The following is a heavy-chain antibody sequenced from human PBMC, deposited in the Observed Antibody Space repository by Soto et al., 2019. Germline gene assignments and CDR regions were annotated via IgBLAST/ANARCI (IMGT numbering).Heavy chain of an antibody. Sequence: SETLSLTCTVSGGSISSGCYYWSWIRQHPGKGLEWIGYIYYSGSTYYNPSLKSRVTISVDTSKNQFSLKLSSVTAADTAVYYCARVHYYDSSGYPTYYFDYWGQGTLVTVSS. D-gene: IGHD3-22*01. CDR2: IYYSGST. CDR3: ARVHYYDSSGYPTYYFDY. J-gene: IGHJ4*02. CDR1: GGSISSGCYY. V-gene: IGHV4-31*03.